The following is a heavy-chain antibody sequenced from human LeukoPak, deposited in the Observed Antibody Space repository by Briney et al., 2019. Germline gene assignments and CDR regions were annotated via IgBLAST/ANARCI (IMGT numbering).Heavy chain of an antibody. CDR2: IKQDGSEK. CDR3: ARDQRYCSSSSCPWEPFDY. J-gene: IGHJ4*02. Sequence: GGSLRLSCAASGFTASSYWMSWVRQAPGKGLEWVANIKQDGSEKYYVDSVKGRFTISRDNAKNSLYLQMNSLRAEDTAVYYCARDQRYCSSSSCPWEPFDYWGQGTLVTVSS. CDR1: GFTASSYW. V-gene: IGHV3-7*05. D-gene: IGHD2-2*01.